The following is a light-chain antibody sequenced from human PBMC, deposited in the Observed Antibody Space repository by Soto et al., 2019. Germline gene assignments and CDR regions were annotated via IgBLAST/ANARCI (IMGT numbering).Light chain of an antibody. CDR3: AAWDDSLHGYV. Sequence: QSVLTQPPSSSGTPGQRVTISCSGSSSSIGSNTVNWYQQIPGTAPKLLLYSNNQRPSGVPDRFSGSKSGTSASLAISGLQSEDEADYYCAAWDDSLHGYVFGIGTKVTVL. CDR2: SNN. V-gene: IGLV1-44*01. CDR1: SSSIGSNT. J-gene: IGLJ1*01.